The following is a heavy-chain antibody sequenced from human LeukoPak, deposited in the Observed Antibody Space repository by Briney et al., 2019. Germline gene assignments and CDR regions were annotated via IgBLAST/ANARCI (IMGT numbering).Heavy chain of an antibody. V-gene: IGHV4-59*01. CDR1: GGSFSGYY. D-gene: IGHD5-24*01. Sequence: PSETLSLTCAVYGGSFSGYYWSWIRQPPGKGLEWIGYGYYSGTTNYNPSFKSRVTISLATSKSQFSLKLRFVTTADTAVYYCAREGDPGSGYNYGNWLDPWGQGTLVTVSS. CDR3: AREGDPGSGYNYGNWLDP. J-gene: IGHJ5*02. CDR2: GYYSGTT.